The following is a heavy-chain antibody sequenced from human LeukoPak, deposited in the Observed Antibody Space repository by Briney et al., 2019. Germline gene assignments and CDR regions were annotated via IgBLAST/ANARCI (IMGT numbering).Heavy chain of an antibody. J-gene: IGHJ4*02. CDR2: ISCDGSNK. CDR1: GFTFSRYW. D-gene: IGHD6-6*01. Sequence: GGSLRLSCAASGFTFSRYWMSWVRQAPAKGLEWVAVISCDGSNKYYADSMKGRFTISRDNSKNTLYLQMNSLRAEDTAVYYCAKDSFIGTSSYYFDYWGQGTLVTVSS. CDR3: AKDSFIGTSSYYFDY. V-gene: IGHV3-30*18.